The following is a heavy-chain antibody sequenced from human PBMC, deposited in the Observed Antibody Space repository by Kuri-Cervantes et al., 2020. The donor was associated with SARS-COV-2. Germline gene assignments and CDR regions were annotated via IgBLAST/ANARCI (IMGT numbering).Heavy chain of an antibody. V-gene: IGHV4-59*12. CDR3: AYSNWDTGESWFDP. J-gene: IGHJ5*02. D-gene: IGHD7-27*01. Sequence: GSLRLSCTVSGGSISSYYWSWIRQPPGKGLEWIGYIYYSGSTNYNPSLKSRVTISVDTSKNQFSLKLSSVTPEDTAVYYCAYSNWDTGESWFDPWGQGNLVTVSS. CDR1: GGSISSYY. CDR2: IYYSGST.